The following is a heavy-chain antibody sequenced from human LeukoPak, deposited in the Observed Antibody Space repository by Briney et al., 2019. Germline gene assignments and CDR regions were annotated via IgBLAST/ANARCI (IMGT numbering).Heavy chain of an antibody. V-gene: IGHV4-31*03. CDR1: GGSISSGGYY. CDR2: ISFSGST. CDR3: ARDRLYCSSTSCYSSGMDV. Sequence: SETLSLTRTVSGGSISSGGYYWSWIRQHPGNGLEWIGYISFSGSTYYNPSLQSRVTVSVDTSKNQFSLKLSSVTAADTAVYYCARDRLYCSSTSCYSSGMDVWGQGTTVTVSS. J-gene: IGHJ6*02. D-gene: IGHD2-2*02.